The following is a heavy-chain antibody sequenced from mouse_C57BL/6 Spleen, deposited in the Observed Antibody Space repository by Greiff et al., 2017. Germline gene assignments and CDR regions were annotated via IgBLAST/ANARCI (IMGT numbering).Heavy chain of an antibody. D-gene: IGHD1-1*01. V-gene: IGHV1-64*01. J-gene: IGHJ2*01. CDR1: GYTFTSYW. CDR2: IHPNSGST. CDR3: ARSLYYGSSYGYFDY. Sequence: QVQLQQPGAELVKPGASVKLSCKASGYTFTSYWMHWVKQRPGQGLEWIGMIHPNSGSTNYNEKFKSKATLTVDKSSSTAYMQLSSLTSEDSAVYYCARSLYYGSSYGYFDYWGQGTTLTVSS.